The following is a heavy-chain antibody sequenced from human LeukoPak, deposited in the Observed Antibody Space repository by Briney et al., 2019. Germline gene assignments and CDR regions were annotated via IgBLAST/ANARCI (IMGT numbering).Heavy chain of an antibody. Sequence: SGGSLRLSCAASGFTFSSYSMNWVRQAPGKGLEWVSYISSSSSTIYYADSVKGRFTISRDNAKNSLYLQMNSLRAEDTAVYYCARTSWGYCSGGSCYPAEYFQRWGQGTLVTVSS. CDR2: ISSSSSTI. J-gene: IGHJ1*01. CDR3: ARTSWGYCSGGSCYPAEYFQR. CDR1: GFTFSSYS. V-gene: IGHV3-48*01. D-gene: IGHD2-15*01.